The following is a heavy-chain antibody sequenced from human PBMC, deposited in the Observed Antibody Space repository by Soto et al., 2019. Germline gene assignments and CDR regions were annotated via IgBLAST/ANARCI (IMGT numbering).Heavy chain of an antibody. D-gene: IGHD3-16*02. J-gene: IGHJ6*02. V-gene: IGHV3-30*18. CDR2: ISYDGSNK. Sequence: QVQLVESGGGVVQPGRSLRLSCAASGFTFSSYGMHWVRQAPGKGLEWVAVISYDGSNKYYADSVKGRFTISRDNSKNTLYLQMNSLRAEVTAVYYCAKDFELSPINYYYYYGMDVWGQGTTVTVSS. CDR3: AKDFELSPINYYYYYGMDV. CDR1: GFTFSSYG.